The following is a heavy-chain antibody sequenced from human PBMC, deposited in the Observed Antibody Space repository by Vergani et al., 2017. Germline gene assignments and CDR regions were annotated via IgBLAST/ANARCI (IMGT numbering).Heavy chain of an antibody. CDR1: GGSFSGYY. V-gene: IGHV4-34*01. Sequence: QVQLQQWGAGLLKPSETLSLTCAVYGGSFSGYYWSWIRQPPGEGLEWIGEINHSGSTNYNPSLKSRVTISVDTSKNQFSLKLSSVTAADTAVYYCARGRSTLKCIARDVGYFDYWGQGTLVIASS. CDR3: ARGRSTLKCIARDVGYFDY. CDR2: INHSGST. J-gene: IGHJ4*02. D-gene: IGHD6-13*01.